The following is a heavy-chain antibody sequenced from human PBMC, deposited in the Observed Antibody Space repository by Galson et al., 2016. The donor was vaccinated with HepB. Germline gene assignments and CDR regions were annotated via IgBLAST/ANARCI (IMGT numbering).Heavy chain of an antibody. V-gene: IGHV4-39*01. Sequence: SETLSLTCTVSGGSISSSNYFWGWIRQPPGKGLEWIGNFYNSGSTSYNPSLQSRVTISVDTSKNRISLKLSSVTAADTAVYYCARHVRGVTGTTRWFDPWGQGTLVTVSS. CDR3: ARHVRGVTGTTRWFDP. J-gene: IGHJ5*02. CDR2: FYNSGST. CDR1: GGSISSSNYF. D-gene: IGHD1-7*01.